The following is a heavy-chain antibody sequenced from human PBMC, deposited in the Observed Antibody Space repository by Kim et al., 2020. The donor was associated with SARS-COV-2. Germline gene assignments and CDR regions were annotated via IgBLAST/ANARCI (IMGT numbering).Heavy chain of an antibody. CDR1: GFTFSSYS. Sequence: GGSLRLSCAASGFTFSSYSMNWVRQAPGKGLEWVSSISSSSYIYYADSVKGRFTISRDNAKNSLHLQMNSLRAEDTAVYYCARDRGSGWYLGDYWGQGTLVTVSS. V-gene: IGHV3-21*01. J-gene: IGHJ4*02. CDR2: ISSSSYI. D-gene: IGHD6-19*01. CDR3: ARDRGSGWYLGDY.